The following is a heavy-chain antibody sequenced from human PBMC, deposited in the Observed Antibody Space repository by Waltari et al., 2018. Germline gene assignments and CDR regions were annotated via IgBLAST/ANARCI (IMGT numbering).Heavy chain of an antibody. J-gene: IGHJ4*02. V-gene: IGHV3-7*01. D-gene: IGHD3-10*01. Sequence: EVQLVESGGGLVQPGGSLRLSCEASGFTFSRYLMSWVRQTPGKGLEWVANINYDGRQKYYVDSVKGRFAISRDNARNSVYLQMNSLRVEDTAVYYCAKSRGFEYWGQGALITVSS. CDR2: INYDGRQK. CDR3: AKSRGFEY. CDR1: GFTFSRYL.